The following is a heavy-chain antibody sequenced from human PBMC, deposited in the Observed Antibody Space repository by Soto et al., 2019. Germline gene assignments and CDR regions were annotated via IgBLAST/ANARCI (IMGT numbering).Heavy chain of an antibody. Sequence: GGSLRLSCAASGFTFSSYGMHWVRQAPGKGLEWVAVIWYDGSNKYYADSVKGRFTISRDNSKNTLYLQMNSLRAEDTAVYYCARDAEIVVVPAAMGYYYYGMDVWGQGTTVTVSS. CDR3: ARDAEIVVVPAAMGYYYYGMDV. CDR1: GFTFSSYG. CDR2: IWYDGSNK. D-gene: IGHD2-2*01. J-gene: IGHJ6*02. V-gene: IGHV3-33*01.